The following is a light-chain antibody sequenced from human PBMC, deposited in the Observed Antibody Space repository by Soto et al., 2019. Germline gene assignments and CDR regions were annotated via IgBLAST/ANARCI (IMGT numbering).Light chain of an antibody. CDR2: GNT. Sequence: QSVLTQPPSVSGAPGQRVTISCTGSSSNIGEGYDVHWYQQLPGTAPQLLVHGNTDRPSGVPDRFSGSKSGTSASLAITGLQAEDEADYYCQSYDSSLSGWLFGGGTTVTVL. J-gene: IGLJ2*01. CDR3: QSYDSSLSGWL. CDR1: SSNIGEGYD. V-gene: IGLV1-40*01.